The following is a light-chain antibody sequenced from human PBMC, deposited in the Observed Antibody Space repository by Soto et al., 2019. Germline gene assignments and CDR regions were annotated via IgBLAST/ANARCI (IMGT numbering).Light chain of an antibody. CDR3: SSYTSRNTVV. CDR1: SSDIDGYDY. Sequence: QSALTQPASVSGSPGQSITMSCTGASSDIDGYDYVSWYQHHPGEAPKLLIYDVTNRPSGVSNRFSASKSGNTASLTISGLQAEDEADYYCSSYTSRNTVVFGGGTKVT. CDR2: DVT. J-gene: IGLJ2*01. V-gene: IGLV2-14*01.